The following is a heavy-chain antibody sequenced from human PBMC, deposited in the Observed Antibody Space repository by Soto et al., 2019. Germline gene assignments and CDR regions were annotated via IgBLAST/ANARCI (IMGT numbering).Heavy chain of an antibody. CDR1: GDSISSSHW. CDR3: ATKPNSLYYFDY. Sequence: QVQLQESGPGLVKPSDTLSLTCAVSGDSISSSHWCAWIRQPPGKGLEWIGYIFSTGHTYYNPSLKSRFTMSVDTSKNQFSLRLNSVTAVDTAVYFCATKPNSLYYFDYWGQGTLVTVSS. V-gene: IGHV4-28*01. CDR2: IFSTGHT. D-gene: IGHD5-18*01. J-gene: IGHJ4*02.